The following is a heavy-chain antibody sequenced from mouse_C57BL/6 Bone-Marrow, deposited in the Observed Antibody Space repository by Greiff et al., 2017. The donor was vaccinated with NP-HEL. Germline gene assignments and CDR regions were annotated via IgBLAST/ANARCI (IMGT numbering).Heavy chain of an antibody. J-gene: IGHJ2*01. CDR3: TGHYYGSSYRGFDY. D-gene: IGHD1-1*01. CDR1: GYTFTDYE. CDR2: IDPETGGT. Sequence: QVQLQQSGAELVRPGASVTLSCKASGYTFTDYEMHWVKQTPVHGLEWIGAIDPETGGTAYNQKFKGKAILTADKSSSTAYMGLRSLTSEDSAVYYCTGHYYGSSYRGFDYWGQGTTLTVSS. V-gene: IGHV1-15*01.